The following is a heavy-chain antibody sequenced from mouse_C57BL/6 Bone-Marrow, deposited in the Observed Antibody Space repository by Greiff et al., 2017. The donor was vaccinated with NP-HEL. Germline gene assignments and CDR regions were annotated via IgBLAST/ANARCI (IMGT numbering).Heavy chain of an antibody. V-gene: IGHV1-69*01. CDR3: PRWGGYYYGSNCWYFDV. CDR2: IDPSDSYT. J-gene: IGHJ1*03. CDR1: GYTFTSYW. Sequence: VQLQQSGAELVMPGASVKLSCKASGYTFTSYWMHWVKQRPGQGLEWIGEIDPSDSYTNYNQKFKGKSTLTVDKSSSTAYMQLSSLTSVDSAVYYCPRWGGYYYGSNCWYFDVWGTGTTVTVSS. D-gene: IGHD1-1*01.